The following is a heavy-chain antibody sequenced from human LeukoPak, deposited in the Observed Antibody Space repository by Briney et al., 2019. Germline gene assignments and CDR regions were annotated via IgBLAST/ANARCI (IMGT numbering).Heavy chain of an antibody. J-gene: IGHJ4*02. CDR3: AKDPNLLLWFGEYDY. CDR1: GFTFSSYE. V-gene: IGHV3-23*01. Sequence: GGSLRLSCAASGFTFSSYEMNWVRQAPGKGLEWVSAISGSGGSTYYADSVKGRFTISRDNSKNTLYLQMNSLRAEDTAVYYCAKDPNLLLWFGEYDYWGQGTLVTVSS. D-gene: IGHD3-10*01. CDR2: ISGSGGST.